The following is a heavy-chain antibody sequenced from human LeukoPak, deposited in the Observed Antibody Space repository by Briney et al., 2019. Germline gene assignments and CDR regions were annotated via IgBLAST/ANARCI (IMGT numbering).Heavy chain of an antibody. D-gene: IGHD5-12*01. V-gene: IGHV3-74*01. J-gene: IGHJ4*02. CDR2: INGDGSNI. CDR1: GFTFSSYW. CDR3: AREIVRLRLTDY. Sequence: PGGSLRLSCVASGFTFSSYWMHWVRQDPRKGLVWVSRINGDGSNINYADSVRGRFTISRDNAKNTLYLQMNTLRVEDTAVYYCAREIVRLRLTDYWGQGTLVTVSS.